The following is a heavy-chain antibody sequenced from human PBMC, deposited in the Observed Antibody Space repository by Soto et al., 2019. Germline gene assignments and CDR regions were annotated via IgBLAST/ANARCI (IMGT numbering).Heavy chain of an antibody. CDR3: ARNLPTHAFDI. V-gene: IGHV4-59*01. Sequence: SETLSLTCTVSGGSISSYYWSWIRQPPGKGLEWIGYIYYSGSTNYNPSLKSRVTISVDTSKNQFSLKLSSVTAADTAVYYCARNLPTHAFDIWGQGTMVTVSS. CDR2: IYYSGST. D-gene: IGHD4-17*01. CDR1: GGSISSYY. J-gene: IGHJ3*02.